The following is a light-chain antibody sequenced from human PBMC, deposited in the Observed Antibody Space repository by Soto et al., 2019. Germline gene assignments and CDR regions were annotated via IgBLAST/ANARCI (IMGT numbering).Light chain of an antibody. CDR2: RNN. Sequence: QSVLTQPPSASGTPGQWVTISCSGSSSNIGSNYVYWYQQLPGTAPKLLIYRNNQRPSGVPDRFSGSKSGTSASLAISGLRSEDEADYYCAAWDDSLRGVVFGGGTKLTVL. CDR3: AAWDDSLRGVV. CDR1: SSNIGSNY. J-gene: IGLJ2*01. V-gene: IGLV1-47*01.